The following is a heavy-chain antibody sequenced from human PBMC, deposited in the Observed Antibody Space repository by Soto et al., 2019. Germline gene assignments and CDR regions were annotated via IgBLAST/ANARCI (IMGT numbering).Heavy chain of an antibody. CDR1: GDSISTVDYF. Sequence: KPSETLSLTCSVSGDSISTVDYFWAWLRQPPGQALEYIGYIYKSATTYYNPSFESRVAISLDTSKSQFSLNVTSLTAADTAVYFCARGRYCLTGRCFPNWFDSWGQGPLVTFSS. CDR2: IYKSATT. J-gene: IGHJ5*01. V-gene: IGHV4-30-4*01. D-gene: IGHD2-15*01. CDR3: ARGRYCLTGRCFPNWFDS.